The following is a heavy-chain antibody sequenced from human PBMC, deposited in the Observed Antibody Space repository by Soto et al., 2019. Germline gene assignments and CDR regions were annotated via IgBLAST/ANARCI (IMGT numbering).Heavy chain of an antibody. CDR3: ARDIEYSSSWYADYYYYGMDV. J-gene: IGHJ6*02. CDR1: GYTFTSYG. Sequence: QVQLVQSGAEVKKPGASVKVSCKASGYTFTSYGISWVRQAPGQGLEWMGWISAYNGNTNYAQKLQGRVTMTTDTSTSTAYMELRSLRSDDTAVYYCARDIEYSSSWYADYYYYGMDVWGQGTTVTVSS. V-gene: IGHV1-18*01. D-gene: IGHD6-13*01. CDR2: ISAYNGNT.